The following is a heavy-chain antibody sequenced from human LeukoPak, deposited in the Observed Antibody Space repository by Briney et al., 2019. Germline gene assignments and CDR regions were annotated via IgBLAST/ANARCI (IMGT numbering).Heavy chain of an antibody. CDR1: GFTFSSYA. V-gene: IGHV3-53*01. Sequence: GGSLRLSCAASGFTFSSYAMHWVRQAPGKGLEWVSVIYNGGSTYYADSVKGRFTISRDNSKNTLYLQMNSLRAEDTAVYYCAKVRGYTYGDDYWGQGTLVTVSS. CDR2: IYNGGST. J-gene: IGHJ4*02. D-gene: IGHD5-18*01. CDR3: AKVRGYTYGDDY.